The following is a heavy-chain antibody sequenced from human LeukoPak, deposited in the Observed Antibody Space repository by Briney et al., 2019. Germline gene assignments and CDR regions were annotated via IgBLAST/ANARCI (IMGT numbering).Heavy chain of an antibody. Sequence: SVQVSCKASGGTFSSYAISWVRQAPGQGLEWMGGIIPIFGTANYAQKFQGRVTITADESTSTAYMELSSLRSEDTAVYYCARAKLRVVAVTEDSYYYGMDVWGQGTTVTVSS. CDR3: ARAKLRVVAVTEDSYYYGMDV. J-gene: IGHJ6*02. CDR2: IIPIFGTA. CDR1: GGTFSSYA. D-gene: IGHD2-15*01. V-gene: IGHV1-69*13.